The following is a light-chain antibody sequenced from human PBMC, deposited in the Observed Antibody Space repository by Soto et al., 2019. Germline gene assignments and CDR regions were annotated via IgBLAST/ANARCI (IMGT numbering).Light chain of an antibody. CDR3: QQYNNWPPRYT. Sequence: EIVMTQSPPTQSVSPGERATLSSRASQSVGTNLAWYKQKPGRAPRLPTYGASTRATGIPARFSGSGSGTEFTLSISSLQSEDFAVYYCQQYNNWPPRYTFGQGTKLEIK. V-gene: IGKV3-15*01. J-gene: IGKJ2*01. CDR1: QSVGTN. CDR2: GAS.